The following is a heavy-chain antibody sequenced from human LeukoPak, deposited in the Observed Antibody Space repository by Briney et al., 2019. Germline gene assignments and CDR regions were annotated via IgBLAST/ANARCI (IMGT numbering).Heavy chain of an antibody. V-gene: IGHV4-59*01. CDR1: GGSISSYY. D-gene: IGHD3-3*01. J-gene: IGHJ4*02. Sequence: SSETLSLTCTVSGGSISSYYWSWIRQPPGKGLEWIGYIYYSGSTNYNPSLKSRVTISVDTSKNQFSLRLSSVTAADTAVYYCARHEKVFRMAGPVDYWGQGTLVAVSS. CDR2: IYYSGST. CDR3: ARHEKVFRMAGPVDY.